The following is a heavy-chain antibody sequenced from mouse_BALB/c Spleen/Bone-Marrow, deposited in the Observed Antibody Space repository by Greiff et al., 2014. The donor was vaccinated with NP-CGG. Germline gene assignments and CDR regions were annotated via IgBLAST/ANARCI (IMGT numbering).Heavy chain of an antibody. V-gene: IGHV14-3*02. Sequence: EVKLQESGAELVKPGASVKLSCTASGFNIKDTYMHWVKQRPEQGLEWIGGIDPANGNTKYDPKFQGKATITADTSSNTAYLQLSSLTSEDTAVYYCARWGKLGRGYFDVWGAGTTVTVSS. CDR2: IDPANGNT. CDR1: GFNIKDTY. CDR3: ARWGKLGRGYFDV. J-gene: IGHJ1*01. D-gene: IGHD4-1*01.